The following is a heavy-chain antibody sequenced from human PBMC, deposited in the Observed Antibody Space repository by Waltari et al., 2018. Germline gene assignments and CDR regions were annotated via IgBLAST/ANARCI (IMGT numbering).Heavy chain of an antibody. V-gene: IGHV1-69*02. Sequence: QVQLVQSGAEVKKPGSSVKVSCKASGGTFSSYTISWVRQAPGQGLEWMGRMIPILGIANYAQKFQGRVTITADKSTSTAYMELSSLRSEDTAVYYCARGRGNWNDGVDYWGQGTLVTVSS. D-gene: IGHD1-20*01. CDR1: GGTFSSYT. CDR2: MIPILGIA. CDR3: ARGRGNWNDGVDY. J-gene: IGHJ4*02.